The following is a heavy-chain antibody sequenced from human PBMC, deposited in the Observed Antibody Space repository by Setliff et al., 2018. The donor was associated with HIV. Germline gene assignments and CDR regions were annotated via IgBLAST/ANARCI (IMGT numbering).Heavy chain of an antibody. CDR2: IIPIFGTT. D-gene: IGHD3-10*01. V-gene: IGHV1-69*13. CDR3: ARNDASGSYYRLDY. J-gene: IGHJ4*02. Sequence: SVKVSCKASGGTFSSYAISWVRQAPGQGLEWMGGIIPIFGTTNYAQKFQGRVTITADEWTSTAYMELSSLRSEDTAVYYCARNDASGSYYRLDYWGQGTLVTVSS. CDR1: GGTFSSYA.